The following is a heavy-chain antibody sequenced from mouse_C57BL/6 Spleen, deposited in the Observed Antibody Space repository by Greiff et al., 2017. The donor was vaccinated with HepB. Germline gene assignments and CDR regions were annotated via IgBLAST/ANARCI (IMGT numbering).Heavy chain of an antibody. J-gene: IGHJ1*03. CDR3: ARGHYGSSYDWYFDV. Sequence: EVKLQESGPVLVKPGASVKMSCKASGYTFTDYYMNWVKQSHGKSLEWIGVINPYNGGTSYNQKFKGKATLTVDKSSSTAYMELNSLTSEDSAVYYCARGHYGSSYDWYFDVWGTGTTVTVSS. CDR2: INPYNGGT. CDR1: GYTFTDYY. D-gene: IGHD1-1*01. V-gene: IGHV1-19*01.